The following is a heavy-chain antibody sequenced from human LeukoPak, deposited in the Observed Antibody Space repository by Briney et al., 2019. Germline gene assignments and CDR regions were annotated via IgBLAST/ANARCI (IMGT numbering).Heavy chain of an antibody. V-gene: IGHV3-21*01. CDR2: ISSSSSYI. D-gene: IGHD4-17*01. CDR1: GFTFSSYS. Sequence: GGSLRLSCAASGFTFSSYSMNWVRQAPGKGLEWVSSISSSSSYIYYADSVKGRFTISRDNSKNTLYLQMNSLRAEDTAVYYCARDLVRGPLNWFDPWGQGTLVTVSS. J-gene: IGHJ5*02. CDR3: ARDLVRGPLNWFDP.